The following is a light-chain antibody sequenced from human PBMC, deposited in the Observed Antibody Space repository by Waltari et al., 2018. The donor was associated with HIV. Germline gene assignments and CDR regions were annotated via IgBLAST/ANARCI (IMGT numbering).Light chain of an antibody. CDR2: HVS. J-gene: IGLJ2*01. CDR1: SSDYRGYHY. V-gene: IGLV2-14*03. Sequence: QSDRTQRATVSGSPGQSITISCTGTSSDYRGYHYVSWYQQHPGTAPKLMIYHVSNRPSGVSNRFSGSKSGNTAALTIAWRQAEDEADYYCNSYTSSNSLVIFGGGTKLTVL. CDR3: NSYTSSNSLVI.